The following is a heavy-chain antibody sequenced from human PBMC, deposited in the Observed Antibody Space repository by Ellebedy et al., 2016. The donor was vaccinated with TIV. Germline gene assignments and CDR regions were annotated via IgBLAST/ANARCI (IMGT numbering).Heavy chain of an antibody. J-gene: IGHJ6*02. CDR1: GGSISSYY. Sequence: MPSETLSLTCTVSGGSISSYYWSWIRQPPGKGLEWIAYIYYSGSTNYNPSLKSRVTISVDTSKNQFSLKLSSVTAADTAVYYCARHQSYGDYAYYYGMDVWGQGTTVTVSS. CDR2: IYYSGST. D-gene: IGHD4-17*01. V-gene: IGHV4-59*08. CDR3: ARHQSYGDYAYYYGMDV.